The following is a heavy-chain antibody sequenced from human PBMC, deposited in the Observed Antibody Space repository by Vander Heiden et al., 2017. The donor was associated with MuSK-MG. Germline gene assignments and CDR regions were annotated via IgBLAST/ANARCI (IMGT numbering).Heavy chain of an antibody. Sequence: QVQLVQSGAEVKKPGASVKVSCKASGYTFTGYYMHWVRQAPGQGLEWMGWINPNSGGTNYAQKFQGWVTMTRDTSISTAYMELSRLRSDDTAVYYCARDQVLPGRDYGMDVWGQGTTVTVSS. CDR3: ARDQVLPGRDYGMDV. CDR1: GYTFTGYY. D-gene: IGHD2-15*01. CDR2: INPNSGGT. V-gene: IGHV1-2*04. J-gene: IGHJ6*02.